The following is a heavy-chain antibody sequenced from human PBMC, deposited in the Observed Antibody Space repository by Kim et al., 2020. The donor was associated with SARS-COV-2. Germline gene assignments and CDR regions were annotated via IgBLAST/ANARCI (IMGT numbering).Heavy chain of an antibody. D-gene: IGHD4-17*01. J-gene: IGHJ4*02. Sequence: KSAKKFQGSVTMTRDTSSSTAYLELNRLTSDDTAVYYCARDLGTVPTGRNYWGQGTLVTVSS. CDR3: ARDLGTVPTGRNY. V-gene: IGHV1-2*02.